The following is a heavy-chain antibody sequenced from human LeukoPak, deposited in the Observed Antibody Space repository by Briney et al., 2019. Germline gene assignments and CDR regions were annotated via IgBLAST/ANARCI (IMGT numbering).Heavy chain of an antibody. CDR1: GRTFSSYA. CDR3: ARDRSVVVVAATHGWFDP. J-gene: IGHJ5*02. CDR2: IIPIFGTA. D-gene: IGHD2-15*01. V-gene: IGHV1-69*05. Sequence: ASVKVSCKASGRTFSSYAISWVRQAPGQGLEGMGRIIPIFGTANYAQKFEGRVTITTDESTSTAYMELSSLRSEDTAVYYCARDRSVVVVAATHGWFDPWGQGTLVTVSS.